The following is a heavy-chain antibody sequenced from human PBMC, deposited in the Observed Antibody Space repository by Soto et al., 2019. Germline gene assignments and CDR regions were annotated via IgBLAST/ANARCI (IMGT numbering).Heavy chain of an antibody. J-gene: IGHJ4*02. CDR3: ARDDVYPDNGFVY. Sequence: QVQLVESGGGVVQPGSSLTLLCAASGFSFSEHGMHWVRQAPGKGLEWLAVIVREGIEQYYADSVKGRFTISRDNSKNALYLQMNSLRVDVTADYYGARDDVYPDNGFVYWGQGTLLTVSA. CDR1: GFSFSEHG. CDR2: IVREGIEQ. V-gene: IGHV3-33*01. D-gene: IGHD1-1*01.